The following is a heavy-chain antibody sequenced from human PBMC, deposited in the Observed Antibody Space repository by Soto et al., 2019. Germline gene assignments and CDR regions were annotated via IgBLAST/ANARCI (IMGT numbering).Heavy chain of an antibody. CDR1: GFSFSTYR. CDR2: VNSDGSGT. CDR3: ARRLVSPLYYYYYGMDV. J-gene: IGHJ6*02. Sequence: PGGSLRLSCAASGFSFSTYRMHWVRLVPGKGLMWVARVNSDGSGTIYADSVKGRFTISRDNAKNTLYLQMNSLTAEDTGVYFCARRLVSPLYYYYYGMDVWGQGTTVTVSS. V-gene: IGHV3-74*01. D-gene: IGHD1-26*01.